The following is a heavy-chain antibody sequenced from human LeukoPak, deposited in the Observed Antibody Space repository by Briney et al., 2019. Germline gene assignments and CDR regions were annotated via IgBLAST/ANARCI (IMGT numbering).Heavy chain of an antibody. CDR2: ISSGSSTI. J-gene: IGHJ4*02. V-gene: IGHV3-48*01. CDR1: RFIFSSYT. CDR3: VKRGIAASGAKTLYYFGC. Sequence: GGSLRLSCAASRFIFSSYTMNWVRQAPGKGLEWVSYISSGSSTIYYADSVKGRFTISRDNSKNTLYLQMSGLRAEDTAVYYCVKRGIAASGAKTLYYFGCWGQGTLVTVSS. D-gene: IGHD6-13*01.